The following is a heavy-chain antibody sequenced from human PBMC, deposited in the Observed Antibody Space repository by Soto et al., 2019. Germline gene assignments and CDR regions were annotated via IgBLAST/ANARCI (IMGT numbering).Heavy chain of an antibody. V-gene: IGHV3-30-3*01. D-gene: IGHD3-22*01. CDR3: ATITMIVVVAEDAFDI. CDR2: ISYDGSNK. CDR1: GFTFSSYA. Sequence: GGSLRLSCAASGFTFSSYAMHWVRQAPGKGLEWVAVISYDGSNKYYADSVKGRFTISRDNSKNTLYLQMNSLRAEDTAVYYCATITMIVVVAEDAFDIWGQGTMVTVSS. J-gene: IGHJ3*02.